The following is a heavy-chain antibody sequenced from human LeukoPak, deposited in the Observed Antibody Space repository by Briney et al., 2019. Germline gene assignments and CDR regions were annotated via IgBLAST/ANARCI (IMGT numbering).Heavy chain of an antibody. CDR2: IYNGGTT. Sequence: PGGSLTLSCAASGFPVSDNYMTWVRQAPGKGLEWVSVIYNGGTTKYADSVKGRFIISRDNSKNMLYLQMNSLRDEDTAVYYCARWPTMGGRWGQGTLVTVSS. CDR3: ARWPTMGGR. V-gene: IGHV3-66*01. CDR1: GFPVSDNY. D-gene: IGHD3-16*01. J-gene: IGHJ4*02.